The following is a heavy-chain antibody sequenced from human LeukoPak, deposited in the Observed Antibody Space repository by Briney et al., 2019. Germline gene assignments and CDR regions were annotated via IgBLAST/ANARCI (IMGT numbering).Heavy chain of an antibody. CDR1: GFTFSSYG. CDR2: INDDGSST. CDR3: ARDHPYCSSTSCYPLFFDY. J-gene: IGHJ4*02. Sequence: GGSLRLSCAASGFTFSSYGMSWVRQAPGKGLVWVSRINDDGSSTTYADPVKGRFTISRDNAKNTLYLQMNSLRAEDTAVYYCARDHPYCSSTSCYPLFFDYWGQGTLVTVSS. D-gene: IGHD2-2*01. V-gene: IGHV3-74*01.